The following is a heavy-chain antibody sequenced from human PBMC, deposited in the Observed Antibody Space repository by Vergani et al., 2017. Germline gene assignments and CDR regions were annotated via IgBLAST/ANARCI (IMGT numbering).Heavy chain of an antibody. V-gene: IGHV4-59*01. Sequence: QVQLQESGPGLVKPSETLSLTCTVSGGSISSYYWSWIRQPPGKGLEWIGYIYYSGSTNYNPSLKSRVTISVDTSKNQFSLKLSSVTAADTAVDYCAREGAGYSSSWYRGGFDPWGQGTLVTVSS. J-gene: IGHJ5*02. CDR2: IYYSGST. CDR1: GGSISSYY. D-gene: IGHD6-13*01. CDR3: AREGAGYSSSWYRGGFDP.